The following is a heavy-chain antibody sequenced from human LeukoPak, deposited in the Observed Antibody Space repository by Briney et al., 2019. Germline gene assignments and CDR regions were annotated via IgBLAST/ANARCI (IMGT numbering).Heavy chain of an antibody. CDR1: GGSISSYY. D-gene: IGHD6-19*01. V-gene: IGHV4-59*01. Sequence: PSETLSLTCTVSGGSISSYYWSWIRQPPGKGLEWIGYIYYSGSTNYNPSLKSRVTISVDTSKNQFSLKLSSVTAADTAVYYCARGLTLAVAGFDPWGQGTLVTVSS. CDR2: IYYSGST. J-gene: IGHJ5*02. CDR3: ARGLTLAVAGFDP.